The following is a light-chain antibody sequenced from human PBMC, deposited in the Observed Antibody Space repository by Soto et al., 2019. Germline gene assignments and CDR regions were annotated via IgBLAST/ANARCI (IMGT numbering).Light chain of an antibody. CDR2: LAS. Sequence: DIVMTQSPLSLPVTPGESASISCRSSQSLLYRNGNNYLNWYLQKPGQSPQLLIFLASTRASGVPDXXSGSGSGTDFTLRISRVEAEDVGVYYCMQALQDPLTFGGGTKVEIK. CDR1: QSLLYRNGNNY. CDR3: MQALQDPLT. V-gene: IGKV2-28*01. J-gene: IGKJ4*01.